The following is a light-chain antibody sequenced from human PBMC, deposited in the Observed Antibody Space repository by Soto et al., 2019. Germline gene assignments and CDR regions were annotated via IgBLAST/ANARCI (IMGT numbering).Light chain of an antibody. CDR3: KSYDSSLTGWV. J-gene: IGLJ1*01. CDR1: SSNIGANYA. CDR2: DYN. V-gene: IGLV1-40*01. Sequence: QSVLTQPPSVSGAPGHRVTISCAGSSSNIGANYAVHWYQQLPGAAPKLLIYDYNKRPSGVPDRFSGSKSGTSASLAITGLQAEDEADYYCKSYDSSLTGWVFGTGTKVTVL.